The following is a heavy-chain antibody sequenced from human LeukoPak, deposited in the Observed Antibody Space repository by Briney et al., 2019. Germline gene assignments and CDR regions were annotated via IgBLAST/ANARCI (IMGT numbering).Heavy chain of an antibody. V-gene: IGHV4-39*01. J-gene: IGHJ5*02. Sequence: KPSETLSLTCTVSGGSISSSSYYWGWIRQPPGKGLEWIGSIYYSGSTYYNPSLKSRVTISVDTSKNQFSLKLSSVTAADTAVYYCARHPGINWFDPWGQGTLVTVSS. D-gene: IGHD2-15*01. CDR3: ARHPGINWFDP. CDR1: GGSISSSSYY. CDR2: IYYSGST.